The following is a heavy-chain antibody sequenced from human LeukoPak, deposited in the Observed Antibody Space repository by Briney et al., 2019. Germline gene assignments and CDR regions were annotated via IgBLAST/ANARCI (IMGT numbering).Heavy chain of an antibody. V-gene: IGHV4-59*08. D-gene: IGHD3-10*01. J-gene: IGHJ4*02. CDR1: GGSISSYY. CDR3: ARRGYGSGSYDY. Sequence: SETLSLTCTVSGGSISSYYWSWIRQPPGKGLEWIGYIYYSGSTNYNPSLKSQVTISVDTSKNQFSLKLSSVTAADTAVYYCARRGYGSGSYDYWGQGTLVTVSS. CDR2: IYYSGST.